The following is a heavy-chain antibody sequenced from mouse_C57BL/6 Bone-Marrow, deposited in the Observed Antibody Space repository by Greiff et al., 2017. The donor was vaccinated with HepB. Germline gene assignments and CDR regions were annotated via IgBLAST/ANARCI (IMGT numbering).Heavy chain of an antibody. CDR1: GYTFTSYW. V-gene: IGHV1-61*01. D-gene: IGHD2-3*01. CDR2: IYPSDSET. CDR3: ARGGWLPFAY. Sequence: VQLQQSGAELVRPGSSVKLSCKASGYTFTSYWMDWVKQRPGQGLEWIGNIYPSDSETHYNQKFKDKATLTVDKSSSTAYMQLSSLTSEDSAVYYCARGGWLPFAYWGQGTLVTVSA. J-gene: IGHJ3*01.